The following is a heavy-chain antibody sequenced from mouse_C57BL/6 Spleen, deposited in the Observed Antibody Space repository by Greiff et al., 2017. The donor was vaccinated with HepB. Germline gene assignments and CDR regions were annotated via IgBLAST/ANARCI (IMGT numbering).Heavy chain of an antibody. J-gene: IGHJ1*03. V-gene: IGHV1-80*01. CDR1: GYAFSSYW. CDR3: ARMGYDYDRYWYFDV. Sequence: QVQLQQSGAELVKPGASVKISCKASGYAFSSYWMNWVKQRPGKGLEWIGQIYPGDGDTNYNGKFKGKATLTADKSSSTAYMQLSSLTSEDSAVYFCARMGYDYDRYWYFDVWGTGTTVTVSS. CDR2: IYPGDGDT. D-gene: IGHD2-4*01.